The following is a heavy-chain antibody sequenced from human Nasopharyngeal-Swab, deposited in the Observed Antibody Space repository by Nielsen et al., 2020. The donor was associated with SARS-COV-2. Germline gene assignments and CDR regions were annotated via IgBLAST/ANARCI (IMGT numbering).Heavy chain of an antibody. Sequence: ASVKVSCQASGYTFTSYAMHWVRQAPGQRLEWMGWINAGNGNTKYSQKFQGRVTITRDTSASTAYMELSSLRSEDTAVYYCARGGMVRGVSYNWFDPWGQGTLVTVSS. J-gene: IGHJ5*02. CDR2: INAGNGNT. D-gene: IGHD3-10*01. CDR1: GYTFTSYA. V-gene: IGHV1-3*01. CDR3: ARGGMVRGVSYNWFDP.